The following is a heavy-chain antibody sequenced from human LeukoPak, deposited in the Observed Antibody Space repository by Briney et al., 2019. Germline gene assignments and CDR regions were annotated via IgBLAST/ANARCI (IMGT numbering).Heavy chain of an antibody. Sequence: GGSLRLSCAASRFTVSGNYMSWVRQAPGKGLEWVSVMYSGGSTYYADSVKGRFTISRDNSNNTLYLQMNSLRAEDTAVYYCARGYCSSTSYRCYYGMDVWGQGTTVIVSS. J-gene: IGHJ6*02. V-gene: IGHV3-66*01. CDR1: RFTVSGNY. D-gene: IGHD2-2*01. CDR3: ARGYCSSTSYRCYYGMDV. CDR2: MYSGGST.